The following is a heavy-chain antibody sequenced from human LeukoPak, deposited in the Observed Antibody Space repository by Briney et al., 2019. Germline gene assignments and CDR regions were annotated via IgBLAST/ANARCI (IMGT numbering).Heavy chain of an antibody. CDR1: SGSISSYY. J-gene: IGHJ4*02. D-gene: IGHD6-13*01. V-gene: IGHV4-59*01. CDR2: IYYSGST. CDR3: ARNLIPEQLVLNF. Sequence: SETLSLTCTVSSGSISSYYWSWIRQPPGKGLEWIGYIYYSGSTNYNPSLKSRVTMSVDTSKNQFSLNLKSVTPEDTAVYYCARNLIPEQLVLNFWGQGTLVTVSS.